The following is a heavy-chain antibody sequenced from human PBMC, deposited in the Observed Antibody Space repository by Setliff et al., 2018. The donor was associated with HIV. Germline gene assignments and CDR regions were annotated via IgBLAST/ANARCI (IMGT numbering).Heavy chain of an antibody. CDR2: IHPVDSDT. D-gene: IGHD6-13*01. CDR1: GYSFTSNW. J-gene: IGHJ3*02. Sequence: PGESLKISCQGSGYSFTSNWIGWVRQMPGKGLEWMGIIHPVDSDTRYSPSFQGQVTISADKSISTAYLQWSTLKASDTAIYYCARHRYTAAGTLDAFDIWGQGTVVTVSS. CDR3: ARHRYTAAGTLDAFDI. V-gene: IGHV5-51*01.